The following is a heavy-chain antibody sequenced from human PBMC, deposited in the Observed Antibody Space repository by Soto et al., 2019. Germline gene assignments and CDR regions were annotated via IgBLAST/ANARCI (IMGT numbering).Heavy chain of an antibody. J-gene: IGHJ4*01. Sequence: QVQLRETGPGLVKPSGTLSLICSVSGGSLGTSNWWSWVRQSPGKGLQWIGDIYETGRTKYNPSLRSRITIAVDATKTQFSVKLASVTAADTAVYYCARRKLLVLEWTHGPFDSWGQGNLVIVSS. D-gene: IGHD3-3*01. CDR3: ARRKLLVLEWTHGPFDS. V-gene: IGHV4-4*02. CDR2: IYETGRT. CDR1: GGSLGTSNW.